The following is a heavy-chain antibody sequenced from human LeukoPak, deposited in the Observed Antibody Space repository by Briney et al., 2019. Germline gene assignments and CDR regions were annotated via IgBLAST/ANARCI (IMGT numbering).Heavy chain of an antibody. J-gene: IGHJ3*02. V-gene: IGHV3-66*02. Sequence: PGGSLRLSCAASGFTVSSNYMSWVRQAPGKGLEWASVIYSGGSTYYADSVKGRFTISRDNSKNTLYLQMNSLRAEDTAVYYCARDLDYGVNDAFDIWGQGTMVTVSS. D-gene: IGHD4-17*01. CDR2: IYSGGST. CDR1: GFTVSSNY. CDR3: ARDLDYGVNDAFDI.